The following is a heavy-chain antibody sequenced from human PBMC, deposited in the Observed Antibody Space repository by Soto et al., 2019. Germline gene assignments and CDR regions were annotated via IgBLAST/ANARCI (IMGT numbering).Heavy chain of an antibody. J-gene: IGHJ4*02. V-gene: IGHV3-33*01. CDR3: ARDLVGDYIWAISGDY. CDR2: IWTDGSNK. CDR1: GFTFSSYG. Sequence: GGSLRLSCAASGFTFSSYGMHWVRQAPGKGLERVAVIWTDGSNKYYADSVKGRFTISRDNSRNTLYLQMDSLRAEDTAVYYCARDLVGDYIWAISGDYWGQGTLVTVSS. D-gene: IGHD3-16*01.